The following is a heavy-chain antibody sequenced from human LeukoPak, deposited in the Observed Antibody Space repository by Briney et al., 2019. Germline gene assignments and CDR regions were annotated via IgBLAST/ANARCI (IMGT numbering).Heavy chain of an antibody. J-gene: IGHJ5*02. D-gene: IGHD3-22*01. V-gene: IGHV4-34*01. CDR2: INHSGST. CDR3: ARDFAPYQYYYDSSGYYFS. CDR1: GGSFSGYY. Sequence: SETLSLTCAVYGGSFSGYYWSWIRQPPGKGLEWIGEINHSGSTNYNPSLKSRVTISVDTSKNQFSLKLSSVTAADTAVYYCARDFAPYQYYYDSSGYYFSWGQGTLVTVSS.